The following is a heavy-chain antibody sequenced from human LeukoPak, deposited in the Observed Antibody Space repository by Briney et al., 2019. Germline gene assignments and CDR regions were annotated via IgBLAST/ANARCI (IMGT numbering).Heavy chain of an antibody. D-gene: IGHD5/OR15-5a*01. CDR2: ISQSART. Sequence: SETLSLTCAVTGGSISNNWWTWVRRPPGKGLEWIGEISQSARTNYNPSLKSRVTISVDTSKNQFSLKLSSVTSADTAVYYCASGLNWFDPWGQGTLITVSS. J-gene: IGHJ5*02. CDR3: ASGLNWFDP. CDR1: GGSISNNW. V-gene: IGHV4-4*02.